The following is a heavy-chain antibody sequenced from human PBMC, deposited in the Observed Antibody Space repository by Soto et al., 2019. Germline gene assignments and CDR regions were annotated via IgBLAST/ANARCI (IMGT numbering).Heavy chain of an antibody. V-gene: IGHV1-46*03. CDR3: ARSLYSSSWYTPLDY. CDR2: INPSGGST. CDR1: GYTFTSYY. Sequence: QVQLVQSGAEVKKPGASVKVSCKASGYTFTSYYMHWVRQAPGQGLEWMGIINPSGGSTSYAQKFQGRGTMTRATSTSTVYMELSSLRSEDTAVYYCARSLYSSSWYTPLDYWGQGTLVTVSS. D-gene: IGHD6-13*01. J-gene: IGHJ4*02.